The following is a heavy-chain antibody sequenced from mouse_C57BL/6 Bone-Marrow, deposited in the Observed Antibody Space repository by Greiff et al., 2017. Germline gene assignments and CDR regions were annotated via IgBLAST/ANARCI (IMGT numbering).Heavy chain of an antibody. CDR2: ISSGGSYT. CDR3: ARHPPLSEAY. CDR1: GFTFSSYG. Sequence: VQLKESGGDLVKPGGSLKLSCAASGFTFSSYGMSWVRQTPDKRLEWVATISSGGSYTYYPDSVKGRFTISRDNAKNTLYLQMSSLKSEDTAMYYCARHPPLSEAYWGQGTLVTVSA. V-gene: IGHV5-6*01. J-gene: IGHJ3*01.